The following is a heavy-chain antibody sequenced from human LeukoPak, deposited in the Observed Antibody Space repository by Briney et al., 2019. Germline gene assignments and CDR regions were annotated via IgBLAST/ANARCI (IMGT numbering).Heavy chain of an antibody. CDR3: ARSRYYYDSSGYYYRLYYFDY. Sequence: ETLSLTCTVSGGSITSYYWSWIRQPPGKGLEWVANIKQDGSEKYYVDSVKGQFTISRDNAKKSLYLQMNSLRAEDTAVYYCARSRYYYDSSGYYYRLYYFDYWGQGTLVTVSS. CDR2: IKQDGSEK. J-gene: IGHJ4*02. V-gene: IGHV3-7*01. CDR1: GGSITSYY. D-gene: IGHD3-22*01.